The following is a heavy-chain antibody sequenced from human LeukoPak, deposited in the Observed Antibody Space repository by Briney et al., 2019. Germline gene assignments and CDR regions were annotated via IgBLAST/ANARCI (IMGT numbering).Heavy chain of an antibody. CDR3: PRRVDSSGYYGIDY. CDR2: IRSKANSYAT. J-gene: IGHJ4*02. D-gene: IGHD3-22*01. Sequence: GGSLRLSCAASGFTFSGSAMHWVRRASGKGLEWVGRIRSKANSYATAYAAPVKGRFTISRDDSKNTAYLHMNSLKTEATAVYYCPRRVDSSGYYGIDYWGQGTLVTVSS. V-gene: IGHV3-73*01. CDR1: GFTFSGSA.